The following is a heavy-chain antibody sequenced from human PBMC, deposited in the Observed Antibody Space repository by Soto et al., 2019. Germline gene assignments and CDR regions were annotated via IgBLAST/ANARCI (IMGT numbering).Heavy chain of an antibody. J-gene: IGHJ3*02. CDR3: ARGHLYYYDSSGYWDDAFDI. D-gene: IGHD3-22*01. CDR2: INHSGST. V-gene: IGHV4-34*01. Sequence: PSETLSLTCAVYGGSFSGYSWTWLRQPPGTGLEWIGGINHSGSTNYNPSLKSRVTISVDTSKNQFSLKLSSVTAADTAVYYCARGHLYYYDSSGYWDDAFDIWGQGTMVTVSS. CDR1: GGSFSGYS.